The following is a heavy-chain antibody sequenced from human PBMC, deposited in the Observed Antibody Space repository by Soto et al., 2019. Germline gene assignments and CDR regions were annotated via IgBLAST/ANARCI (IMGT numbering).Heavy chain of an antibody. CDR2: ISAYNGNT. J-gene: IGHJ5*02. Sequence: QVQLVQSGAEVKKPGASVKVSCKASGYTFTSYGISWVRQAPGQGLEWMGWISAYNGNTNYAQKPQGRVTMTTDTSKSTAHMELRSLRSDDTAVYYCARARGITTFLSELDTWGQGTLVTVSS. V-gene: IGHV1-18*01. D-gene: IGHD3-9*01. CDR3: ARARGITTFLSELDT. CDR1: GYTFTSYG.